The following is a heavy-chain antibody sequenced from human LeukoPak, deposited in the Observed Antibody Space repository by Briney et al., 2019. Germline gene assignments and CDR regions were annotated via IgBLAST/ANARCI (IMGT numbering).Heavy chain of an antibody. J-gene: IGHJ3*02. D-gene: IGHD3-22*01. CDR1: GGSFSGYY. Sequence: SETLSLTCAVYGGSFSGYYWSWIRQPPGKGLEWIGEINHSGSTNNNPSLKSRVTISVDTSKNQFSLKLSSVTAADTAVYYCARLASPEYYYDSTYAFDIWGQGTMVTVSS. V-gene: IGHV4-34*01. CDR2: INHSGST. CDR3: ARLASPEYYYDSTYAFDI.